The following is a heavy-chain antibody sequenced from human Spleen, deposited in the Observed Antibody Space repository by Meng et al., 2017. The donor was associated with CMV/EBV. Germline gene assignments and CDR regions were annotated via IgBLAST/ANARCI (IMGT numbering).Heavy chain of an antibody. CDR3: ARDLRDPDNWFDP. CDR1: GYTFTGYC. CDR2: INPNGGGT. J-gene: IGHJ5*02. V-gene: IGHV1-2*02. Sequence: CKASGYTFTGYCVLWVRQAPGQGLEWMGWINPNGGGTNNAQKFKGRITMTRDTSISTAYMELSRLRSDDTAVYYCARDLRDPDNWFDPWGQGTLVTVSS.